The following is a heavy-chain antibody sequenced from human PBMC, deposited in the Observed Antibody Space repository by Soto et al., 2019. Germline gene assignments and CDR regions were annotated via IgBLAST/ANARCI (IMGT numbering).Heavy chain of an antibody. V-gene: IGHV5-51*01. D-gene: IGHD2-2*02. CDR1: GYRFTSYW. J-gene: IGHJ4*02. Sequence: GGSLRLSCKVSGYRFTSYWIGWVRQMPGKGLEWMGIIYLGDSNTRYSASLQGQVTISADKSISTAYLQLSSLKASDPAIYYFSRQEYCSSTSCYTVDSWGQGTLVTVSS. CDR3: SRQEYCSSTSCYTVDS. CDR2: IYLGDSNT.